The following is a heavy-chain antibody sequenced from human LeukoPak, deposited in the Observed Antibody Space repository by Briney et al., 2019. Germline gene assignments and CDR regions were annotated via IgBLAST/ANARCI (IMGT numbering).Heavy chain of an antibody. Sequence: GESLKISCKGSGYSFTSYWIGWVRQMPGKGLEWMGIIYPGDSDTRYSPSFQGQVTISADKSISTAYLQWSSLKASDTAMYYCARSGEVYWYCSGGSCYFDYWGQGTLVTVSS. V-gene: IGHV5-51*01. J-gene: IGHJ4*02. CDR2: IYPGDSDT. CDR3: ARSGEVYWYCSGGSCYFDY. D-gene: IGHD2-15*01. CDR1: GYSFTSYW.